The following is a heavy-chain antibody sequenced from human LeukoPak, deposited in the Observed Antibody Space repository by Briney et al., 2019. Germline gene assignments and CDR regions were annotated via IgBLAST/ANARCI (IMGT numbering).Heavy chain of an antibody. D-gene: IGHD3-22*01. CDR3: ARVLNDYYDSSGYIA. Sequence: SETLSLTCTVSGYSISSGYYWGWIRQPPGKGLEWIGSIYHSGSTYYNPSLKSRVTISVDKSKNQFSLKLSSVTAADTAVYYCARVLNDYYDSSGYIAWGQGTLVTVSS. J-gene: IGHJ5*02. CDR2: IYHSGST. V-gene: IGHV4-38-2*02. CDR1: GYSISSGYY.